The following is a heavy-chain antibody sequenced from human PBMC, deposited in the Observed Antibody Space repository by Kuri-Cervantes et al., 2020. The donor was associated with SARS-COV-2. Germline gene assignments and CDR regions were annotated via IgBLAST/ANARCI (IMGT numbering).Heavy chain of an antibody. D-gene: IGHD3-22*01. CDR2: ISSSSSYI. V-gene: IGHV3-21*01. Sequence: GESLKISCAASGFSFSYYGMNWVRQAPGKGLEWVSSISSSSSYIYYADSVKGRFTISRDNSKNTLYLQMNSLRAEDTAVYYCAKDKRRVVVDTLDYWGQGTLVTVSS. J-gene: IGHJ4*02. CDR1: GFSFSYYG. CDR3: AKDKRRVVVDTLDY.